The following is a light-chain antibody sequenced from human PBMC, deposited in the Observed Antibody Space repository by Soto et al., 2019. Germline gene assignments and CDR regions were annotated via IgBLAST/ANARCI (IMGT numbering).Light chain of an antibody. CDR3: QQYNNWLPWT. Sequence: EIVMTQSPATLSVSPGERATLSCRASQSVSSNLAWYQQKPGQAPRLLIYGASTRATGIPARFSGSGSGTEFTLTISSLQSEDFAVYYCQQYNNWLPWTFGQGTQVDI. V-gene: IGKV3-15*01. J-gene: IGKJ1*01. CDR1: QSVSSN. CDR2: GAS.